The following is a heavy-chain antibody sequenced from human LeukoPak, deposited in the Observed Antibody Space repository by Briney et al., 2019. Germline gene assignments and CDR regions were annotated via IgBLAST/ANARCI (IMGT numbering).Heavy chain of an antibody. CDR1: GGSLRSYS. CDR2: LSYSGTT. V-gene: IGHV4-59*08. J-gene: IGHJ4*02. Sequence: SETLSLIYTVSGGSLRSYSWRWAGDPRGRALVGLVYLSYSGTTNYNPSLKSRVTISVDTSKKQSSLKLSSVTAADTAVYYCARHEGKLWFGETAMNYWGQGTLVTVSS. D-gene: IGHD3-10*01. CDR3: ARHEGKLWFGETAMNY.